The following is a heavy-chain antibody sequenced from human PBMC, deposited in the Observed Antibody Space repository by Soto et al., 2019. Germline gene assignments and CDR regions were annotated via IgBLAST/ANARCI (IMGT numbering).Heavy chain of an antibody. Sequence: QVHLVQSGAVVENPGASVKVSCKASGYTFTNFGINWVRQAPGQGLEWIGWITPYNGNANYPQKHQDRLTITTDTSTNTAYLELRSLRSDDTAVYFCARARMFSGAHHDYWGQGTRVTVSS. CDR2: ITPYNGNA. J-gene: IGHJ4*02. D-gene: IGHD1-26*01. CDR3: ARARMFSGAHHDY. V-gene: IGHV1-18*04. CDR1: GYTFTNFG.